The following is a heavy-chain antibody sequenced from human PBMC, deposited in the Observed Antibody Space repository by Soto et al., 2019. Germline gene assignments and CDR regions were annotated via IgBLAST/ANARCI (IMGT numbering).Heavy chain of an antibody. V-gene: IGHV4-59*08. D-gene: IGHD6-13*01. CDR3: ARHGGAAAGMIAAEPFDY. J-gene: IGHJ4*02. Sequence: PSETLSLTCTVSGGSISSYYWSWIRQPPGKGLEWIGYIYYSGSTNYNPSLKSRVTISVDTSKNQFSLKLSSVTAADTAVYYCARHGGAAAGMIAAEPFDYWGQGTLVTVSS. CDR2: IYYSGST. CDR1: GGSISSYY.